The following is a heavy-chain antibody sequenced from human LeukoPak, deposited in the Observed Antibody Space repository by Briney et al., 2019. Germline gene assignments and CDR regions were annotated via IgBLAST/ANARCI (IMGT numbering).Heavy chain of an antibody. V-gene: IGHV3-53*01. Sequence: PGGSLRLSCAVSGFSVSSHYMSWVRQAPGKGLQWVSVLYSGGFTNYAESVRGRFTISRDNSKNSLYLQMNSLGVEDTAVYYCARSSAAVAGIFDSWGQGTLVTVSS. CDR2: LYSGGFT. CDR3: ARSSAAVAGIFDS. CDR1: GFSVSSHY. J-gene: IGHJ4*02. D-gene: IGHD6-19*01.